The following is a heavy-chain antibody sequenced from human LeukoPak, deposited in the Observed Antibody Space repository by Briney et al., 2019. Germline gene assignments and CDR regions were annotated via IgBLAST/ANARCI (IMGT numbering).Heavy chain of an antibody. CDR1: GYTFTSYG. Sequence: ASVKVSCKASGYTFTSYGISWVRQAPGQGLEWMGWISAYNGNTNYAQKLQGRVTMTTDTSTSTAYMELRSLRSDDTAVYYCARIAVAGTKTCYFDYWGQGTLVTVSS. CDR3: ARIAVAGTKTCYFDY. D-gene: IGHD6-19*01. CDR2: ISAYNGNT. V-gene: IGHV1-18*04. J-gene: IGHJ4*02.